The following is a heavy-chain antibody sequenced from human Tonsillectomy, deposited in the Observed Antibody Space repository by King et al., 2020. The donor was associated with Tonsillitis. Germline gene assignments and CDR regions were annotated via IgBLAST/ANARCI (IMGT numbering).Heavy chain of an antibody. CDR2: INAGNGNT. CDR1: GYTFINFP. J-gene: IGHJ3*02. V-gene: IGHV1-3*01. Sequence: QLVQSGAEVKKPGASVRVSCKASGYTFINFPMHWVRQAPGQRLEWMGWINAGNGNTKYSQKFQGRVTFTRDTSAGTTYMELSSRRSEDTAVYYCARDRGLITMIVVVRTDAFDIWGQGTMVTVSS. D-gene: IGHD3-22*01. CDR3: ARDRGLITMIVVVRTDAFDI.